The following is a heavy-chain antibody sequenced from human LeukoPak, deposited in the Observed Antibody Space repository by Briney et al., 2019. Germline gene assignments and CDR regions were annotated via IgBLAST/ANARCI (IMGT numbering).Heavy chain of an antibody. J-gene: IGHJ4*02. CDR2: ISGSATST. Sequence: GGSLRLSCAASGFTFSNYAMTWVRQAQGKGLEWVSSISGSATSTYYADSVKGRFTISRDNSRNTLFLQMNSLRAEDTAVYYCAKAEGGNSRYYFDYWGQGTLVTVSS. V-gene: IGHV3-23*01. D-gene: IGHD4-23*01. CDR1: GFTFSNYA. CDR3: AKAEGGNSRYYFDY.